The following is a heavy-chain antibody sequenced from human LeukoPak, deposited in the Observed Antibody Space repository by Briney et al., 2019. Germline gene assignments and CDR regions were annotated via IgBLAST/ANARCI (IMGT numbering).Heavy chain of an antibody. Sequence: GASVKVSCKASGGTFSSYAISWVRQAPGQGLEWMGRIIPILGIANYAQKFQGRVTITADKSTSTAYMELSSLRSEDTAVYYCARDLIPAIFGVVNEYYYGMDVWGQGTTVTVSS. D-gene: IGHD3-3*01. V-gene: IGHV1-69*04. CDR3: ARDLIPAIFGVVNEYYYGMDV. CDR1: GGTFSSYA. CDR2: IIPILGIA. J-gene: IGHJ6*02.